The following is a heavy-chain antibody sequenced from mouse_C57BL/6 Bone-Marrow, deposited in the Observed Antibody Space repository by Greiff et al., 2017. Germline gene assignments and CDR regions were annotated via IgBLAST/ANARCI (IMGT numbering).Heavy chain of an antibody. CDR2: IRNKANCYTT. V-gene: IGHV7-3*01. CDR1: GFTFTDYY. CDR3: ARYMGAYWYVDV. J-gene: IGHJ1*03. Sequence: DVMLVESGGGLVQPGGSLSLSCAASGFTFTDYYMSWVRQPPGKALEWLGFIRNKANCYTTVYSASVKGRFTISRDNSHSILYLQTHALRAEDSATYYCARYMGAYWYVDVWGTGTTVTVSS.